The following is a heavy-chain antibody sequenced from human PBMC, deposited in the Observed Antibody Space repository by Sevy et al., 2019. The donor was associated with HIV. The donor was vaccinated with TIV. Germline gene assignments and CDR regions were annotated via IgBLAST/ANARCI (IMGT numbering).Heavy chain of an antibody. Sequence: GGSLRLSCKASGFTFSTYSMHWVRQAPGKGLEWVSSISRTSTTTYYVDSAKGRFTISRDNAKNSLYLQMNSLRDEDTAVYYCAREAYYYDSREENWFDPWGQGTLVTVSS. D-gene: IGHD3-22*01. J-gene: IGHJ5*02. CDR1: GFTFSTYS. V-gene: IGHV3-48*02. CDR2: ISRTSTTT. CDR3: AREAYYYDSREENWFDP.